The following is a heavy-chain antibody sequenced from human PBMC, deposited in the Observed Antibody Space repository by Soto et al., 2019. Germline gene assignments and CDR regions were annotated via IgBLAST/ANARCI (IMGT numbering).Heavy chain of an antibody. Sequence: GGSLRLSCAASGFTFSSYEMNWVRQAPGKGLEWVSYISSSGSTIYYADSVKGRFTISRDNAKNSLYLQMNSLRAEDTAVYYCARDLIFGVVITYYYGMDVWGQGTTVTVSS. V-gene: IGHV3-48*03. CDR2: ISSSGSTI. CDR3: ARDLIFGVVITYYYGMDV. J-gene: IGHJ6*02. D-gene: IGHD3-3*01. CDR1: GFTFSSYE.